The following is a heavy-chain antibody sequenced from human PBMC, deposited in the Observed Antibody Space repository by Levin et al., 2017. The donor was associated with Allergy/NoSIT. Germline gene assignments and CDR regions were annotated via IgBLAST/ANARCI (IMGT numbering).Heavy chain of an antibody. CDR2: IYTSGST. D-gene: IGHD3-9*01. V-gene: IGHV4-61*02. CDR3: AGAPDYDILTGYSIDAFDI. Sequence: PSETLSLTCTVSGGSISSGSYYWSWIRQPAGKGLEWIGRIYTSGSTNYNPSLKSRVTISVDTSKNQFSLKLSSVTAADTAVYYCAGAPDYDILTGYSIDAFDIWGQGTMVTVSS. CDR1: GGSISSGSYY. J-gene: IGHJ3*02.